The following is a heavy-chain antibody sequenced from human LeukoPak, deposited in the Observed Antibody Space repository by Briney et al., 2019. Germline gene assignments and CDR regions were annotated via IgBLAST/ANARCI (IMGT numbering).Heavy chain of an antibody. CDR2: IYYSGST. J-gene: IGHJ6*02. CDR1: GGSISSGDYY. CDR3: ARGPTWYYGMDV. V-gene: IGHV4-30-4*01. D-gene: IGHD2/OR15-2a*01. Sequence: PSETLSLTCTVSGGSISSGDYYWSWIRQPPGKGLEWIGYIYYSGSTYYNPSLKSRVTISVDTSKNQFSLKLSSVTAADTAVYYCARGPTWYYGMDVWGQGTTVTVSS.